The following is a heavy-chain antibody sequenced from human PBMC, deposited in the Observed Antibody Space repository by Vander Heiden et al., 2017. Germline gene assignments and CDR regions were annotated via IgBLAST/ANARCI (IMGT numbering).Heavy chain of an antibody. CDR3: AKDPSSGWYYFDY. CDR2: ISGSGGST. Sequence: EVQLLESGGGLVQPGGSLRPSCAASGFTFSSYAMSWVRQDPGKGLEWVSAISGSGGSTYYADSVKGRFTISRDNSKNTLYLQMNSLRAEDTAVYYCAKDPSSGWYYFDYWGQGTLVTVSS. D-gene: IGHD6-19*01. CDR1: GFTFSSYA. J-gene: IGHJ4*02. V-gene: IGHV3-23*01.